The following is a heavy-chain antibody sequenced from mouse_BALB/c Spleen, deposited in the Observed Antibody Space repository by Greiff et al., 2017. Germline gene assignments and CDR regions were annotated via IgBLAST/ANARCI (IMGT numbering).Heavy chain of an antibody. V-gene: IGHV5-6-5*01. CDR2: ISSGGST. CDR1: GFTFSSYA. D-gene: IGHD2-1*01. Sequence: EVQGVESGGGLVKPGGSLTLSCAASGFTFSSYAMSWVRQTPEKRLEWVASISSGGSTYYPDSVKGRFTISRDNARNILYLQMSSLRSEDTAMYYCARGYCNYRAWFDDWGQGTLVTVSA. CDR3: ARGYCNYRAWFDD. J-gene: IGHJ3*01.